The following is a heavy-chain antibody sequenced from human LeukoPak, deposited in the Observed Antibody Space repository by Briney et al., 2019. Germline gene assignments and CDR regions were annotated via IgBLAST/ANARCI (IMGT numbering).Heavy chain of an antibody. Sequence: ASVKVSCKASGYTFTGYYMHWVRQAPGQGLEWMGWINPNSGGTNYAQKLQGRVTMTRDTSISTAYMELSRLRSDDTAVYYCARTIAVAGLDAFDIWGQGTMVTVSS. J-gene: IGHJ3*02. CDR3: ARTIAVAGLDAFDI. CDR1: GYTFTGYY. CDR2: INPNSGGT. D-gene: IGHD6-19*01. V-gene: IGHV1-2*02.